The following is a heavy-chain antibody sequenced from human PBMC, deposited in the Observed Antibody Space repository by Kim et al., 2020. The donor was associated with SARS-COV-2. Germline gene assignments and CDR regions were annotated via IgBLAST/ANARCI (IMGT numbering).Heavy chain of an antibody. D-gene: IGHD3-10*01. Sequence: GGSLRLSCAASGFTFSSYAMSWVRQAPGKGLEWVSAISGSGGSTYYADSVKGRFTISRDNSKNTLYLQMNSLRAEDTAVYYCAKCFCFSGSGSYSDYWGQGTLVTVSS. CDR2: ISGSGGST. V-gene: IGHV3-23*01. J-gene: IGHJ4*02. CDR3: AKCFCFSGSGSYSDY. CDR1: GFTFSSYA.